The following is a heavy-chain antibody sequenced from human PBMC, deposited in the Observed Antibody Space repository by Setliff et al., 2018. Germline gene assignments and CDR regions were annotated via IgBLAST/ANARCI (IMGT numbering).Heavy chain of an antibody. CDR2: ISGSGGST. J-gene: IGHJ4*02. V-gene: IGHV3-23*01. CDR3: AKDGSGSYDYLDY. Sequence: GGSLRLSCAASGFAFSNAWMSWVRQAPGKGLEWVSVISGSGGSTYYADSVKGRFTISRDNSKNTLYLQMNSLRAEDTAVYYCAKDGSGSYDYLDYWGQGTLVTVSS. CDR1: GFAFSNAW. D-gene: IGHD6-13*01.